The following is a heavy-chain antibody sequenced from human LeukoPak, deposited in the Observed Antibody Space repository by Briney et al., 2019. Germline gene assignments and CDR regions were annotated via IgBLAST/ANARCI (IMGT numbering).Heavy chain of an antibody. CDR2: IYYSGST. Sequence: KSSQTLSLTCTVSGGSISSGGYYWSWIRQHPGKGLEWIGYIYYSGSTYYNLSLKSRVTISVDTSKNQFSLKLSSVTAADTAVYYCASLDYGDYYFDYWGQGSLVTVSS. J-gene: IGHJ4*02. D-gene: IGHD4-17*01. CDR3: ASLDYGDYYFDY. V-gene: IGHV4-31*03. CDR1: GGSISSGGYY.